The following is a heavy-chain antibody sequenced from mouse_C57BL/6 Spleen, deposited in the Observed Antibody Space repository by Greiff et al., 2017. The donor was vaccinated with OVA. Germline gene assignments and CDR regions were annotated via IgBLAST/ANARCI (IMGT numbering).Heavy chain of an antibody. V-gene: IGHV1-63*01. CDR1: GYTFTNYW. CDR2: IYPGGGYT. J-gene: IGHJ2*01. Sequence: VQLQQSGAELVRPGPSVKMSCKASGYTFTNYWIGWAKQRPGHGLEWIGDIYPGGGYTNYNEKFKGKATLTADKSSSTAYMQFSSQTSEDSAIYYWARKGDNVDYWGQGTTLTVSS. CDR3: ARKGDNVDY. D-gene: IGHD1-3*01.